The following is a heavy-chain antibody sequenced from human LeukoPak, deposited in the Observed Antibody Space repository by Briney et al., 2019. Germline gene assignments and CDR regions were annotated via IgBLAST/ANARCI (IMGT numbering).Heavy chain of an antibody. CDR3: ARDRIAAAGLYFDY. V-gene: IGHV4-4*07. D-gene: IGHD6-13*01. CDR1: GGSISSYY. J-gene: IGHJ4*02. Sequence: SETLSLTCTVSGGSISSYYWSWIRQPAGKGLEWIGRIYTSGSTNYNPSLKSRVTMSVDTSKNQFSLKLSSVTAADTAVYYCARDRIAAAGLYFDYWGQGTLVTVSS. CDR2: IYTSGST.